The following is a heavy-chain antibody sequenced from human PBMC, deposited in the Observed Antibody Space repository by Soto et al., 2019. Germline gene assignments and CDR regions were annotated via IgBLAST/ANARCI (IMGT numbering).Heavy chain of an antibody. V-gene: IGHV3-30-3*01. Sequence: GGSLRLSCAASGFTFSSYAMHWVRQAPGKGLEWVAVISYDGSNKYYAESVKGRFTISRDNSKNTLYLQMNSLRAEDTAVYYCARAIHRGLYAFDIWGQGTMVTVSS. CDR3: ARAIHRGLYAFDI. CDR2: ISYDGSNK. J-gene: IGHJ3*02. CDR1: GFTFSSYA.